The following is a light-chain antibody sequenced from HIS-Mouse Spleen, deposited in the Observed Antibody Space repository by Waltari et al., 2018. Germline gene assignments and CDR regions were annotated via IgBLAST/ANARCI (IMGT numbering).Light chain of an antibody. Sequence: AIQLTHSPSSLSASVGERFTFTCRARQGISSALAWYEQKPGKARMLLIYDASSLESGVPSRFSGSGSGTDFTLTISSLQPGDFATYYCQQFISYPDPFGQGTTLA. J-gene: IGKJ2*01. CDR2: DAS. CDR1: QGISSA. CDR3: QQFISYPDP. V-gene: IGKV1-13*02.